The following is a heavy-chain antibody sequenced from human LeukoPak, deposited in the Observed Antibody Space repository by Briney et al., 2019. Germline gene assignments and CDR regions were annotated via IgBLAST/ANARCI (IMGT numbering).Heavy chain of an antibody. CDR3: AKLLNHFGVVSLFVFDY. J-gene: IGHJ4*02. Sequence: GGSLRLSCAASGFTFSSYGMHWVRQAPGKGLEWVAVIWYDGSNKYYADSVKGRFTISRDNSKNTLYLQMNSPRAEDTAVYYCAKLLNHFGVVSLFVFDYWGQGTLVTVSS. CDR1: GFTFSSYG. CDR2: IWYDGSNK. D-gene: IGHD3-3*01. V-gene: IGHV3-33*06.